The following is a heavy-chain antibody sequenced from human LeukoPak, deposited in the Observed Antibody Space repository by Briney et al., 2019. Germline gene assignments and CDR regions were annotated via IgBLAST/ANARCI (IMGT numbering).Heavy chain of an antibody. J-gene: IGHJ4*02. CDR2: ISAYNGNT. CDR3: ARFGDAAMAHFDC. V-gene: IGHV1-18*01. CDR1: GYTFTSYA. D-gene: IGHD5-18*01. Sequence: ASVKVSCKASGYTFTSYAFRWVRQAPGQGLEWMGWISAYNGNTNYAQNLQGRVTMTTDTSTSTAYMELRSLRSDDTAVYYCARFGDAAMAHFDCWGQGTLVTVS.